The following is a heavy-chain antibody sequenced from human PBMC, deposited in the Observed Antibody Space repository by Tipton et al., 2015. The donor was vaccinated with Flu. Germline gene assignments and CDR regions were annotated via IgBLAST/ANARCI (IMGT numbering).Heavy chain of an antibody. CDR1: GDSISSGGYY. V-gene: IGHV4-31*11. J-gene: IGHJ6*02. Sequence: TLSLTCGVSGDSISSGGYYWSWVRQHPGKGLEWIGYIYYSGTTYYNPSLRSRVTISVDTSKNQFSLKLSSVTAADTAVYYCARDRFIAAPAPYGMDVWGQGTTVTVSS. D-gene: IGHD6-6*01. CDR2: IYYSGTT. CDR3: ARDRFIAAPAPYGMDV.